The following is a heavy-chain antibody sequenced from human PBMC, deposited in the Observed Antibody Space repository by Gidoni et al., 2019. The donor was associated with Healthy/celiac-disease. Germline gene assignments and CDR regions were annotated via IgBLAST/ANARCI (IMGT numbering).Heavy chain of an antibody. Sequence: QVQRVQSGAEVTKPGSAVKISCKASDGSFSSYAISWVRQAPGQGLEWMARIIPSLGIANYAQKFQGRVTITADKSTSTAYMELSSLRSEDTAVYYCAREVPGSGILRDQNWFDPWGQGTLVTVSS. CDR3: AREVPGSGILRDQNWFDP. D-gene: IGHD3-10*01. V-gene: IGHV1-69*04. CDR2: IIPSLGIA. J-gene: IGHJ5*02. CDR1: DGSFSSYA.